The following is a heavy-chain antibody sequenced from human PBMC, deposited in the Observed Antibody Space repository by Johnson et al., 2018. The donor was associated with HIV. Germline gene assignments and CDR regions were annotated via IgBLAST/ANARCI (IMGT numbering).Heavy chain of an antibody. D-gene: IGHD3-3*01. CDR2: ISNDGVST. V-gene: IGHV3-64*01. Sequence: VQLVESGGGLVKPGGSLRLSCAASGFTFSDYYMSWIRQAPGKGLEYVSGISNDGVSTYYANSVKGRFTISRDNSKNTLYLQMNSLRAEDTAVYYCAKGLAAFFAFDIWGQGTMVTVSS. CDR3: AKGLAAFFAFDI. J-gene: IGHJ3*02. CDR1: GFTFSDYY.